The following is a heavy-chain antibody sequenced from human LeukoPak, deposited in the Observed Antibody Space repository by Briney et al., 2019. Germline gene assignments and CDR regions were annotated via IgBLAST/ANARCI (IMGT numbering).Heavy chain of an antibody. V-gene: IGHV3-66*01. CDR1: GFTVSSYY. Sequence: SGGSLRLSCAASGFTVSSYYMYWVRQAPGKGLEWVSFIYSGGSTYYADSVKGRFTISRDNSKNTLYLQMNSLRAEDTAVYYCAKRGGGRYFDYWGQGTLVTVSS. D-gene: IGHD3-10*01. CDR2: IYSGGST. CDR3: AKRGGGRYFDY. J-gene: IGHJ4*02.